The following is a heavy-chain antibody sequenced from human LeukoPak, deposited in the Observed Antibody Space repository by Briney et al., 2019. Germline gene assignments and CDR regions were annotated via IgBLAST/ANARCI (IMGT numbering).Heavy chain of an antibody. CDR1: GFTFSNCA. CDR3: ARGRGASPNNWFDP. V-gene: IGHV3-33*08. D-gene: IGHD4/OR15-4a*01. CDR2: IWYDATNK. Sequence: PGGSLRLSCAASGFTFSNCAMSWVRQAPGKGLEWVAFIWYDATNKYHADSVKGRFTISRDNSKNTLYLQMNSLRVEDTAVYYCARGRGASPNNWFDPWGQGTLVTVSS. J-gene: IGHJ5*02.